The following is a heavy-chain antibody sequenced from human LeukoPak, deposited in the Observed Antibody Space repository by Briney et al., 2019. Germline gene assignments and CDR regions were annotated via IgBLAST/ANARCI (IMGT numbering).Heavy chain of an antibody. CDR3: ARVKTHLYYYYMDV. Sequence: GGSLRLSCAASGFTFSSYWMSWVRQAPGKGLEWVANIKQDGSEKYYVDSVKGRFTISRDNAKNSLYLQMNSLRAEDTAVYYCARVKTHLYYYYMDVWGKGPTVTVSS. CDR2: IKQDGSEK. V-gene: IGHV3-7*01. J-gene: IGHJ6*03. CDR1: GFTFSSYW.